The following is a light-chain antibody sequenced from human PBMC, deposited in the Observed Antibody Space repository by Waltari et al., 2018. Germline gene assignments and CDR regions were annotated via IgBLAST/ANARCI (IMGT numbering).Light chain of an antibody. Sequence: QSALTQPASVSGSPGQSITISCTGTSSDVGSYNLVSWYQQHPGKAPKLMVYEGRKRPSGFSNRLLGSKSGNSASLTISGLQAEDEADYYCCSYAGSSTYVVFGGGTKLTVL. CDR3: CSYAGSSTYVV. CDR1: SSDVGSYNL. J-gene: IGLJ2*01. V-gene: IGLV2-23*01. CDR2: EGR.